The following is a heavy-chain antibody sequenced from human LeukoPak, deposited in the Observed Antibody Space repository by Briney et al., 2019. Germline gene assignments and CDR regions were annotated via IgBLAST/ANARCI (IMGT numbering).Heavy chain of an antibody. V-gene: IGHV4-59*01. CDR3: ARDRRGLPPHYGMDV. J-gene: IGHJ6*02. CDR2: IYYSGST. CDR1: GDSISSYY. Sequence: SETLSLTCTVSGDSISSYYWSWVRQPPGKGLEWIGYIYYSGSTNYNPSLKSRVTISVDTSKNQFSLKLSSVTAADTAAYYCARDRRGLPPHYGMDVWGQGTTVTVSS. D-gene: IGHD5-18*01.